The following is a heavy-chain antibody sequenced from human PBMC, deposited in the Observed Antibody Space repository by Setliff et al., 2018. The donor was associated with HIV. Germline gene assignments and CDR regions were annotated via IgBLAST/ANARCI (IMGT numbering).Heavy chain of an antibody. CDR1: GGSMSDVSSY. D-gene: IGHD6-13*01. CDR2: VYYRGGT. Sequence: SETLSLTCAVSGGSMSDVSSYWGWIRQAPGRGLEWIGSVYYRGGTFDSPSLKSRVTVSLDTSKNQFSLKLSSVTAADTAVYYCARDIQAAGTGWFDPWGQGTLVTVSS. V-gene: IGHV4-39*07. CDR3: ARDIQAAGTGWFDP. J-gene: IGHJ5*02.